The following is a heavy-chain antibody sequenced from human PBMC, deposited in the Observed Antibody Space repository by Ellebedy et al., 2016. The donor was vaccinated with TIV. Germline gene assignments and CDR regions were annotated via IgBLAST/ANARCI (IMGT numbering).Heavy chain of an antibody. Sequence: GESLKISCAASGFTFMNYAMSWVRQAPGKGLEWVSDISGSGGRTYYADSVKGRFTISRDNSKNTLYLQMNSLRAEDTAVYYCAKHTSGWSLPFDYWGQGTLVTVSS. D-gene: IGHD6-19*01. CDR3: AKHTSGWSLPFDY. CDR1: GFTFMNYA. J-gene: IGHJ4*02. V-gene: IGHV3-23*01. CDR2: ISGSGGRT.